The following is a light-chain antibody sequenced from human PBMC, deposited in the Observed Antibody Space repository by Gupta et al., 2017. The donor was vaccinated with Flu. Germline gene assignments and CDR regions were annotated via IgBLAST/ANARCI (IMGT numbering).Light chain of an antibody. V-gene: IGLV1-40*01. CDR2: GNT. CDR3: QSYASRLSGYG. J-gene: IGLJ1*01. Sequence: VTISCTGSNCNIGAGYDVHWYHQLPGTAPKLLIYGNTNRPSGVPDRVSASRSGTSASLAITGLQAEDEADYYCQSYASRLSGYGFGTGTRVTVL. CDR1: NCNIGAGYD.